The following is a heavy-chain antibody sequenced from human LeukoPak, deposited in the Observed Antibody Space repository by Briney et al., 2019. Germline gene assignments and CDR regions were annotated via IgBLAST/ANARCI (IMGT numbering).Heavy chain of an antibody. V-gene: IGHV1-24*01. D-gene: IGHD3-22*01. CDR1: GYTLTELS. CDR3: ASTYYYDSSGYYESGRGY. Sequence: ASVKVSCKVSGYTLTELSMHWVRQAPGKGLEWMGGFDPEDGETIYAQKFQGRVTMTEDTSTDTAYMELSSLRSEDTAVYYCASTYYYDSSGYYESGRGYWGQGTLVTVSS. CDR2: FDPEDGET. J-gene: IGHJ4*02.